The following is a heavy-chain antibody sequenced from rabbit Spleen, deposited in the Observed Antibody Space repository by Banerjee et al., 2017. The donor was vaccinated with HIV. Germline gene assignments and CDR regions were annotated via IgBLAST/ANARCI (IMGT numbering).Heavy chain of an antibody. D-gene: IGHD1-1*01. Sequence: QSLEESGGDLVKPGASLTLTCTASGFSFSSSYYMCWVRQAPGKGLECIACIYAGSSGSTYYASWAKGRFTISKTSSTTVTLQMTSLTAADTATYFCARDSGSGHYIPNLWGQGTLVTVS. CDR3: ARDSGSGHYIPNL. CDR2: IYAGSSGST. V-gene: IGHV1S40*01. J-gene: IGHJ4*01. CDR1: GFSFSSSYY.